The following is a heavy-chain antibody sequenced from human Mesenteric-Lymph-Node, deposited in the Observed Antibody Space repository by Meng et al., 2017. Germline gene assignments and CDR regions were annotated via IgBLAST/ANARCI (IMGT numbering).Heavy chain of an antibody. CDR1: GGTFSSYA. Sequence: ASVKVSCKASGGTFSSYAISWVRQAPGQGLEWMGWINTNTGNPTYAQGFTGRSVFSLDTSVSTAYLQISSLKAEDTAVYFCARVLGPMTTFYGMDVWGQGTTVTVSS. J-gene: IGHJ6*02. CDR3: ARVLGPMTTFYGMDV. CDR2: INTNTGNP. V-gene: IGHV7-4-1*02. D-gene: IGHD4-11*01.